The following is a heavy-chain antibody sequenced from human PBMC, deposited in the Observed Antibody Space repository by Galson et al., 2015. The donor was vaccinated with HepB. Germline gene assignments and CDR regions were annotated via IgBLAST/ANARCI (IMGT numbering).Heavy chain of an antibody. CDR1: GFTFSGYG. CDR3: AKDLRPGEQQLDHFDY. J-gene: IGHJ4*02. CDR2: ISYDGSNK. V-gene: IGHV3-30*18. Sequence: SLRLSCAASGFTFSGYGMHWVRQAPGKGLEWVAVISYDGSNKYYADSVKGRFTISRDNSKNPLYLQMNSLRAEDTAVYYCAKDLRPGEQQLDHFDYWGQGTLVTVSS. D-gene: IGHD6-13*01.